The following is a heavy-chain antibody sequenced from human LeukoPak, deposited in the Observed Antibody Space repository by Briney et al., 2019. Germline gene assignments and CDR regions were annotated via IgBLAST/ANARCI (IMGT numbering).Heavy chain of an antibody. J-gene: IGHJ4*02. V-gene: IGHV3-48*04. Sequence: GGSLRLSCAASGFTFSSYRMNWVRQAPGKGLEWVSYISSSSSTIYYADSVKGRFTISRDNAKNSLFLQMNSLRAEDTAVYYCARVGYYYGSSLDYWGQGTLVTVSS. D-gene: IGHD3-22*01. CDR2: ISSSSSTI. CDR1: GFTFSSYR. CDR3: ARVGYYYGSSLDY.